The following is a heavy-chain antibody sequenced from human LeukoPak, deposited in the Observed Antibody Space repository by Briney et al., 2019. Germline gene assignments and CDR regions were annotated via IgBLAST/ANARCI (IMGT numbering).Heavy chain of an antibody. Sequence: GGSMRLSCAASGFTLSTYSMNWVRQAPGKGLEWVSYINSSDNTIYYSDSVKGRFTISRDNAKNSLFLQMNSLRAEDTAVYYCARRRDFDYWGQGTLVAVSS. CDR3: ARRRDFDY. J-gene: IGHJ4*02. CDR2: INSSDNTI. V-gene: IGHV3-48*04. D-gene: IGHD6-6*01. CDR1: GFTLSTYS.